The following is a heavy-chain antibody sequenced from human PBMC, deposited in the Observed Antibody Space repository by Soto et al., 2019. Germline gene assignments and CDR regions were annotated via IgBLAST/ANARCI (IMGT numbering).Heavy chain of an antibody. V-gene: IGHV4-39*02. D-gene: IGHD6-13*01. CDR3: GRDAADSPRWEPSST. CDR2: RSYIGAT. CDR1: SGSITTRSYY. Sequence: SETLALTCTVSSGSITTRSYYWGWILQPPGKGLELIVSRSYIGATFFNLSLKSRFTISMDTSKNQFSLKLTSVTATDTGVYYCGRDAADSPRWEPSSTWGQGTLVTVSS. J-gene: IGHJ5*02.